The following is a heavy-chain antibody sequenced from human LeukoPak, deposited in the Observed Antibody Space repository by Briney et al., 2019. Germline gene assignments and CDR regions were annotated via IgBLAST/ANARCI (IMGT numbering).Heavy chain of an antibody. Sequence: SETLSLTCTVSGGSISSYYWSWIRQRPGKGLEWIGYIYYSGSTNYNPSLKSRVTISVDTSKNQFSLKLSSVTAADTAVYYCVHQPSYYPNWFDPWGQGTLVTVSS. J-gene: IGHJ5*02. CDR2: IYYSGST. CDR1: GGSISSYY. CDR3: VHQPSYYPNWFDP. D-gene: IGHD3-22*01. V-gene: IGHV4-59*01.